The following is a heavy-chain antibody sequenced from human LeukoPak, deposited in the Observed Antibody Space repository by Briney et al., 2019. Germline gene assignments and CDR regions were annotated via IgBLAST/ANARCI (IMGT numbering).Heavy chain of an antibody. V-gene: IGHV3-30*18. J-gene: IGHJ4*02. CDR2: ISYDGSNK. CDR3: AKSTTVTRRGYFDY. CDR1: GFTFSAYW. Sequence: GGSLRLSCTTSGFTFSAYWMGWVRQAPGKGLEWVAVISYDGSNKYYADSVKGRFTISRDNSKNTLYLQMNSLRAEDTAVYYCAKSTTVTRRGYFDYWGQGTLVTVSS. D-gene: IGHD4-17*01.